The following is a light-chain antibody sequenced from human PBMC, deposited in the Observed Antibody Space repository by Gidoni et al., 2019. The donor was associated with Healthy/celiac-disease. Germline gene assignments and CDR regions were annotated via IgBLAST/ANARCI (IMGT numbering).Light chain of an antibody. J-gene: IGKJ4*01. Sequence: EIVLTQSPATLSLSPGERATLSCRASQSVSSYLAWYQQKPGQAPRLLIYDASNRATVIPARFSGSGCGTDFTLTISSLEPEDFAVYYCQQRSNWPLTFGGGTKVEIK. CDR1: QSVSSY. CDR2: DAS. CDR3: QQRSNWPLT. V-gene: IGKV3-11*01.